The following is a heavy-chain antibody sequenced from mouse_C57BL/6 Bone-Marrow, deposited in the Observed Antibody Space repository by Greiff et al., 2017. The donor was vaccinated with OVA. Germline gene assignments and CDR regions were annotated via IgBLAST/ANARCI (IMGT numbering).Heavy chain of an antibody. D-gene: IGHD1-1*01. CDR2: IYPGDGDT. CDR1: GYAFSSSW. V-gene: IGHV1-82*01. CDR3: ARGGTTVVDGTWYFDV. J-gene: IGHJ1*03. Sequence: VQLQQSGPELVKPGASVKISCKASGYAFSSSWMNWVKQRPGKGLEWIGRIYPGDGDTNYNGKFKGKATLTADKSSSTAYMQLSSLTSEDSAVYFGARGGTTVVDGTWYFDVWGTGTTVTVSS.